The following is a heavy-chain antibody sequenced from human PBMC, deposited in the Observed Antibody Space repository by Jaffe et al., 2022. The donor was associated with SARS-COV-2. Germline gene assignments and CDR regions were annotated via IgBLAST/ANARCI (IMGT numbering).Heavy chain of an antibody. CDR2: MNPNSGNT. D-gene: IGHD5-18*01. J-gene: IGHJ4*02. CDR3: AIITAMAIGATFDY. Sequence: QVQLVQSGAEVKKPGASVKVSCKASGYTFTSYDINWVRQATGQGLEWMGWMNPNSGNTGYAQKFQGRVTMTRNTSISTAYMELSSLRSEDTAVYYCAIITAMAIGATFDYWGQGTLVTVSS. V-gene: IGHV1-8*01. CDR1: GYTFTSYD.